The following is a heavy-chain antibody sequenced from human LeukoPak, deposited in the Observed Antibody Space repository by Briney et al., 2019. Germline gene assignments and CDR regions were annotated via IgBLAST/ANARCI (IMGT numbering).Heavy chain of an antibody. J-gene: IGHJ4*02. CDR1: GFTFSSYA. D-gene: IGHD4-17*01. V-gene: IGHV3-30*04. Sequence: PGRSLRLSCAASGFTFSSYAMHWVRQAPGKGLEWVAVISYDGSNEYYADSVKGRFTISRDNSKNTLYLQMNSLRIEDTAVYYCAKGGEYTVTFEGGYWGQGTLVTVSS. CDR2: ISYDGSNE. CDR3: AKGGEYTVTFEGGY.